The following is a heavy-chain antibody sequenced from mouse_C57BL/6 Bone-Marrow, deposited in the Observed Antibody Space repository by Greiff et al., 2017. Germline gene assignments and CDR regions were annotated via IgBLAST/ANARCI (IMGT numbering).Heavy chain of an antibody. CDR1: GFTFNDYY. Sequence: EVKLLESGGGLVQPGGSLSPPCAAPGFTFNDYYLSWVRQPPGKELELLGFIRYKANGYTTEYSASVKGRFTISRDNSQSILYLHMNALRAEDSATYYCARYPGYFDVWGTGTTVTVSS. J-gene: IGHJ1*03. CDR2: IRYKANGYTT. V-gene: IGHV7-3*01. CDR3: ARYPGYFDV.